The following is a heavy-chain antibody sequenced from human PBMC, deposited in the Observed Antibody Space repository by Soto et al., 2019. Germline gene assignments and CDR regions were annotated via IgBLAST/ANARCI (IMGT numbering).Heavy chain of an antibody. J-gene: IGHJ5*02. D-gene: IGHD3-10*01. Sequence: ASVKGSCKASGYSFTGYFRHWVRQAPGQGLEWMGWPNPYSGSADYAQSFQGRVTMTRDTSISTVYMELSGLRFDDTAVYYCARVIRGAYYNTPLDTWGQGTVVTGS. CDR3: ARVIRGAYYNTPLDT. V-gene: IGHV1-2*02. CDR2: PNPYSGSA. CDR1: GYSFTGYF.